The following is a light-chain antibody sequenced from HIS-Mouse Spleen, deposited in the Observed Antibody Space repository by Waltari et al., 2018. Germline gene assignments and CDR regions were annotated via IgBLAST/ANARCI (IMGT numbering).Light chain of an antibody. CDR1: ALPKKY. J-gene: IGLJ2*01. Sequence: SYELTQPPSVSVSPGQTARIPCSGDALPKKYAYWYQQKSGQAPVLVIYEDSKRPSGIPERFSGSSSGTMATLTISGDQVEDEADYYCYSTDSSGNHRVFGGGTKLTVL. CDR3: YSTDSSGNHRV. V-gene: IGLV3-10*01. CDR2: EDS.